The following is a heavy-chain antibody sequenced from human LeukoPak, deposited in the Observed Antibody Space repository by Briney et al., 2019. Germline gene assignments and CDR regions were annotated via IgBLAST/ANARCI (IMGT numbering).Heavy chain of an antibody. CDR2: INWNGGST. J-gene: IGHJ4*02. CDR3: AAGDRNGWYFDY. V-gene: IGHV3-20*04. D-gene: IGHD6-19*01. CDR1: GFTFGDHG. Sequence: GGSLRLSCAASGFTFGDHGMSWVRQVPGKGLEWVAGINWNGGSTGYADSVKGRFTISRDNSKNSLYLQMNRLRAEDTALYYCAAGDRNGWYFDYWGQGTLVTVSS.